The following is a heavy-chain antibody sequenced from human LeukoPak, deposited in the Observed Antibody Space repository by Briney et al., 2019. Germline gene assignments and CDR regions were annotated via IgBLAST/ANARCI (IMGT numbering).Heavy chain of an antibody. D-gene: IGHD2-15*01. Sequence: ASVKVSCKASGYTFTSYGINWVRQATGQGLEWMGWMNPNSGNTGYAQKFQGRVTMTRNTSISTAYMELSSLRSEDTAVYYCARAGSAYNWFDPWGQGTLVTVSS. CDR3: ARAGSAYNWFDP. CDR2: MNPNSGNT. J-gene: IGHJ5*02. CDR1: GYTFTSYG. V-gene: IGHV1-8*01.